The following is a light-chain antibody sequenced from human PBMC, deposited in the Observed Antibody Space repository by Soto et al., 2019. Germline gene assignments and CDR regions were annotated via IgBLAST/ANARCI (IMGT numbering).Light chain of an antibody. Sequence: EIVLTQSPGTLSLSPGERATLSCRASQSGSSSYLAWYQQKPGQAPRLLIYDTSSRATDIPDRFSGSGSGTAFTLTISRLEPEDFAVYYCHQYGSSPLTFGGGTKVEIK. CDR3: HQYGSSPLT. J-gene: IGKJ4*01. CDR2: DTS. V-gene: IGKV3-20*01. CDR1: QSGSSSY.